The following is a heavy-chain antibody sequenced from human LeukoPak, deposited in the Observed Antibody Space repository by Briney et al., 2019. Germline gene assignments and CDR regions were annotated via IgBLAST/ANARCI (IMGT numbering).Heavy chain of an antibody. CDR2: INPNSGGT. D-gene: IGHD3-22*01. Sequence: ASVKVSCKASGYTFTGYYMHWVRQAPGQGLEWMGRINPNSGGTNYAQKFQGRVTMTRDTSISTAYMELSRLRSDDTAVYYCASRYYYDSSGYYLDDYRGQGTLVTVSS. J-gene: IGHJ4*02. V-gene: IGHV1-2*06. CDR3: ASRYYYDSSGYYLDDY. CDR1: GYTFTGYY.